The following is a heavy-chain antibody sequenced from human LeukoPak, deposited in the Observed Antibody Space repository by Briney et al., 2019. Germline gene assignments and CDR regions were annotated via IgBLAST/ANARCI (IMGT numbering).Heavy chain of an antibody. CDR2: INPSGGST. CDR3: ARDSTTAMAPGYFDH. J-gene: IGHJ4*02. V-gene: IGHV1-46*01. CDR1: GYTFTSYY. D-gene: IGHD5-18*01. Sequence: ASVKVSCKASGYTFTSYYMHWVRQAPGQGLEWMGIINPSGGSTSYAQKFQGRVTMTRDTSTSTVYMELSSLRSEDTAVYYCARDSTTAMAPGYFDHWGQGTLVTVSS.